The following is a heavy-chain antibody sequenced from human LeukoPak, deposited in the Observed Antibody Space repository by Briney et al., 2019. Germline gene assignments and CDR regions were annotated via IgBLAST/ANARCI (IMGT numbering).Heavy chain of an antibody. V-gene: IGHV1-2*02. Sequence: ASVKVSCKASGYTFTGYYMHWVRQAPGQGLEWMGWINPNSGGTNYAQKFQGRVTMTRDTSISTAYMELSRLRSDDTAVYYCARGGLLAYYDFWSGIPPHDAFDIWGQGTMVTVSS. CDR1: GYTFTGYY. CDR2: INPNSGGT. D-gene: IGHD3-3*01. J-gene: IGHJ3*02. CDR3: ARGGLLAYYDFWSGIPPHDAFDI.